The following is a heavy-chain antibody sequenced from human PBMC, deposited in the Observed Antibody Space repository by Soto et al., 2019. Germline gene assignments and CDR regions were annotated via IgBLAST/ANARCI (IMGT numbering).Heavy chain of an antibody. CDR1: GFTFSSYS. D-gene: IGHD3-10*01. Sequence: LRLSCAASGFTFSSYSMNWVRQAPGKGLEWVSSISSSSSYIYYADSVKGRFTISRDNAKNSLYLQMNSLRAEDTAVYYCARDYYGSGSYYYYYYYGMDVWGQGTTVTVSS. CDR3: ARDYYGSGSYYYYYYYGMDV. J-gene: IGHJ6*02. V-gene: IGHV3-21*01. CDR2: ISSSSSYI.